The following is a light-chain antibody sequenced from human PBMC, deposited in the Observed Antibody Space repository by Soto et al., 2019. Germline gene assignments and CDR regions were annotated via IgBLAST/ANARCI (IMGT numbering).Light chain of an antibody. Sequence: EIVLTQSPGTLSLSPGERATLSCRASLSVSSSYLAWYQQKPGQAPRLLVYGTSTRATGIPDRFSGSGSGTDFTLTISRLEPEDFAVYYCQQYGSSRLTFGGGTKV. J-gene: IGKJ4*01. CDR3: QQYGSSRLT. V-gene: IGKV3-20*01. CDR1: LSVSSSY. CDR2: GTS.